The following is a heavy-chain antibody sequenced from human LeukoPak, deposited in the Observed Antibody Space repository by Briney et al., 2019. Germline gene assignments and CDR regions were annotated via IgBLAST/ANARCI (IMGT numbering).Heavy chain of an antibody. CDR3: AITRAYDSSGYSFDY. V-gene: IGHV4-61*02. D-gene: IGHD3-22*01. J-gene: IGHJ4*02. CDR1: GGSISSGSYY. Sequence: SQTLSLTCTVSGGSISSGSYYWSSIRQPAGKGLEWIGRIYTSGSTNYNPSLNSRVTISVDTSKSQFSLKLSSVTAADTAVYYCAITRAYDSSGYSFDYWGQGTLVPVSS. CDR2: IYTSGST.